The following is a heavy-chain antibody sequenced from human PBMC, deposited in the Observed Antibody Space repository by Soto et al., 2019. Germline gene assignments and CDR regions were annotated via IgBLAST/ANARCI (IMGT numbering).Heavy chain of an antibody. V-gene: IGHV4-59*01. Sequence: ASETLSLTCTVSGGSLRGYYWSWIRQPPGKGLEWIGYIYYTGITDYNPSLKSRVTISVDTSKNQFSLKLSSVTAADTAVYYCAREGMAVAGSFDYWGQGTLVTVSS. CDR1: GGSLRGYY. CDR2: IYYTGIT. D-gene: IGHD6-19*01. J-gene: IGHJ4*02. CDR3: AREGMAVAGSFDY.